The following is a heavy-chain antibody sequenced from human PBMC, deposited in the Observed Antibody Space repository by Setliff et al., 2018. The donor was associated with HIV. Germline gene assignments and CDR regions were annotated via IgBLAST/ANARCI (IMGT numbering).Heavy chain of an antibody. D-gene: IGHD3-9*01. CDR2: INHSGRT. CDR3: ARLLRYFDSDY. CDR1: GGSFSGFY. V-gene: IGHV4-34*01. Sequence: SETLSLTCAVYGGSFSGFYWSWIRQSPGKGLEWIGEINHSGRTKYSPSLRSRVSISVDTSKTQFSLKLSSVTAADTAVYYCARLLRYFDSDYWGQGTLVTVSS. J-gene: IGHJ4*02.